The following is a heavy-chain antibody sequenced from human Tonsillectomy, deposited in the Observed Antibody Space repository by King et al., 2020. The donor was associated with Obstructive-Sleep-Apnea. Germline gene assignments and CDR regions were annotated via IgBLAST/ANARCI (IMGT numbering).Heavy chain of an antibody. CDR1: GFSVSSTY. Sequence: GQLVQSGGGLVQPGGSLRFSCATSGFSVSSTYMSWVRQVPGKGLEWVSVIYSGGSRYYADSVKGRFTNSSKISNKTRYLQMNRLRAEDTAVYYCSRAPFIWTDYEQSWYFDLWGRGTLVTVSS. D-gene: IGHD3/OR15-3a*01. V-gene: IGHV3-66*01. CDR2: IYSGGSR. J-gene: IGHJ2*01. CDR3: SRAPFIWTDYEQSWYFDL.